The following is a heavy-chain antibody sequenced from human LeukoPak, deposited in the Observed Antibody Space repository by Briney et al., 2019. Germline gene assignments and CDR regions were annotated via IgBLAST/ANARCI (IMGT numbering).Heavy chain of an antibody. Sequence: SETLSLTCTVSGGSISYYYWTWIRQSPGKGLEWVGQIYYTGSTYYNPSLKRRVTISVDTSRNQFSLNLTSVTAADTAVYYCARGSWYFRVQLVGDWFDPWGQGTLVTVSS. CDR1: GGSISYYY. J-gene: IGHJ5*02. CDR2: IYYTGST. V-gene: IGHV4-59*01. CDR3: ARGSWYFRVQLVGDWFDP. D-gene: IGHD6-6*01.